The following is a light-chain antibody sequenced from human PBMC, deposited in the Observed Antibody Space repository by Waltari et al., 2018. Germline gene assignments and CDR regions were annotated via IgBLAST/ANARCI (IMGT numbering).Light chain of an antibody. CDR3: QQSYSTLYT. Sequence: DIQMTQSPSSLSASVGDRVTITCRASQSISSYLNWYQQKPGKAPKLLIYAASSLQSGVPSRFSGSGSGTDFTLTIGSLQPEDVATYYCQQSYSTLYTFGQGTKLEIK. CDR2: AAS. V-gene: IGKV1-39*01. J-gene: IGKJ2*01. CDR1: QSISSY.